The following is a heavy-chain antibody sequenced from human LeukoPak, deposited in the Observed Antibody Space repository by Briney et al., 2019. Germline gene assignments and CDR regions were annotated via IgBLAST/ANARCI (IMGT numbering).Heavy chain of an antibody. V-gene: IGHV5-51*01. CDR1: GYSFTSYW. CDR2: IYPGDSDT. CDR3: ARHYLGRRYCSGGSCHYYFDY. D-gene: IGHD2-15*01. J-gene: IGHJ4*02. Sequence: GESLKISCKGSGYSFTSYWIGWVRQMPGKGLEWMGIIYPGDSDTRYSPSFQGQVTISADKSISTAYLQWSSLKASDTAMYYCARHYLGRRYCSGGSCHYYFDYWGQGTLVTASS.